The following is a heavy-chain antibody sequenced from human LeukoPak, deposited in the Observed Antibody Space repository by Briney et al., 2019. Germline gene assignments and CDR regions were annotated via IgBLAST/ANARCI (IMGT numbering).Heavy chain of an antibody. D-gene: IGHD3-10*01. V-gene: IGHV3-23*01. CDR2: ISGSGAGT. CDR1: GFTFRRYT. Sequence: GGSLRLSCAASGFTFRRYTMTWPRHAQGTGLEWVSSISGSGAGTYYADSVKGRFTISRDNSKNTLYLEVNGLRADDTAIYYCAREQNIRGVIIIVDSWGQGTLVTVSS. J-gene: IGHJ4*02. CDR3: AREQNIRGVIIIVDS.